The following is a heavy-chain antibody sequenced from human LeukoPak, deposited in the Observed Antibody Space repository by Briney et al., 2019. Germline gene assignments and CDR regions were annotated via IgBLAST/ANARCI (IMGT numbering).Heavy chain of an antibody. V-gene: IGHV1-2*02. J-gene: IGHJ4*02. Sequence: ASVKVSCKASGYTFTGYYMHWVRQAPGQGLEWMGWINPDNGGTNYAQKFQGRVTMTRDMSISTAYMELSRLRSDDTAVYYCARGGPTTYYDILTGPNGFDYWGQGTLVTVSS. CDR1: GYTFTGYY. CDR3: ARGGPTTYYDILTGPNGFDY. D-gene: IGHD3-9*01. CDR2: INPDNGGT.